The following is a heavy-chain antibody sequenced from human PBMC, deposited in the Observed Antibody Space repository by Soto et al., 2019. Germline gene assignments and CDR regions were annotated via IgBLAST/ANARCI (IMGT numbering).Heavy chain of an antibody. CDR3: ASVRTGYYNFDY. J-gene: IGHJ4*02. CDR2: LNPDGSRT. Sequence: EVQLVESGGGLVQPGGSLRLSCAASGFTFSSYWMHWVRQAPGKGLVWVSRLNPDGSRTSYADSVKGRFTISRDNAKNTLCLQMNSLRAEDTALYYCASVRTGYYNFDYWGQGTLVTVSS. CDR1: GFTFSSYW. V-gene: IGHV3-74*01. D-gene: IGHD3-9*01.